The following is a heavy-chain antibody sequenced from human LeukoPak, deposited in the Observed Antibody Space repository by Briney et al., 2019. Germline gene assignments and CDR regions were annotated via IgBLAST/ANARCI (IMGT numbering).Heavy chain of an antibody. CDR2: IYYSGST. Sequence: SETLSLTCTVSGGSISSGGYYWSWIRQHPGKGLEWTGYIYYSGSTYYNPSLKSRVTISVDTSKNQFSLKLSSVTAADTAVYYCASVRYRDAFDIWGQGTMVTVSS. V-gene: IGHV4-31*03. CDR3: ASVRYRDAFDI. J-gene: IGHJ3*02. CDR1: GGSISSGGYY. D-gene: IGHD5-12*01.